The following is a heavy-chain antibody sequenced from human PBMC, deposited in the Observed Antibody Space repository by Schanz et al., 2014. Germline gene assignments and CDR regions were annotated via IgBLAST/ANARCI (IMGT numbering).Heavy chain of an antibody. V-gene: IGHV3-33*06. CDR2: IWFDGSKT. CDR1: GEKGRGGG. D-gene: IGHD3-10*01. J-gene: IGHJ5*02. Sequence: QEQLEEKGGGGEKKGRGRRGGGGGAGEKGRGGGRGGGGGGRVKGLEWVATIWFDGSKTDYADSVKGRFTISRDNSKNTLFLQMSSLRGEDTATYFCAKDSIYRGPSRSCFGPWGQGILVTVSS. CDR3: AKDSIYRGPSRSCFGP.